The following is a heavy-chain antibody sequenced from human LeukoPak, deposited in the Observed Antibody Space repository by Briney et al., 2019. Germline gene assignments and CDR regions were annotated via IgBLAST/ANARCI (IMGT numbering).Heavy chain of an antibody. CDR3: ARDYSNYVSPDY. D-gene: IGHD4-11*01. V-gene: IGHV3-20*04. CDR1: GFTFDDYG. CDR2: INWNGGST. J-gene: IGHJ4*02. Sequence: GGSLRLSCAASGFTFDDYGMSWVRQAPGKGLEWVSGINWNGGSTGYADSVKGRFTISRDNAKNSLYLQMHSLRAEDTALYYCARDYSNYVSPDYWGQGTLVTVSS.